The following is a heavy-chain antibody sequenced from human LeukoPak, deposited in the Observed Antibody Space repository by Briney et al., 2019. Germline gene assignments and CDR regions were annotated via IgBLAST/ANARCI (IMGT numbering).Heavy chain of an antibody. CDR2: MNPNSGNT. Sequence: ASVKVSCKASGYTFTSYDINWVRQATGQGLEWMGWMNPNSGNTGYAQKFQGRVTITRNTSISTAYMELSSLRSEDTAVYYCARGWDSSSSRVDDAFDIGGQGPMVTVSS. D-gene: IGHD6-6*01. J-gene: IGHJ3*02. V-gene: IGHV1-8*03. CDR3: ARGWDSSSSRVDDAFDI. CDR1: GYTFTSYD.